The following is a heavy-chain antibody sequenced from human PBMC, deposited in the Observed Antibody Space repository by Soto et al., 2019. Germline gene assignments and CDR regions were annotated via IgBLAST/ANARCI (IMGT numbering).Heavy chain of an antibody. Sequence: VGSLRLSCAASGFTFSNSWMHWVRQVSGKGLEWVSRINADGTSTSYADSVKGRFTISRDNAKNTLYLHVNSLRAEDTAVYYCVKVLARGVGVPRFYFDSWGQGALVT. J-gene: IGHJ4*02. CDR3: VKVLARGVGVPRFYFDS. CDR2: INADGTST. D-gene: IGHD2-2*01. CDR1: GFTFSNSW. V-gene: IGHV3-74*01.